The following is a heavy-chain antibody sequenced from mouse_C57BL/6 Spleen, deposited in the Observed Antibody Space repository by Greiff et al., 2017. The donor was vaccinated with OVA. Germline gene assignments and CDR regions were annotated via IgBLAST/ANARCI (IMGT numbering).Heavy chain of an antibody. CDR1: GFTFSDYY. J-gene: IGHJ1*03. CDR2: INYDGSST. V-gene: IGHV5-16*01. Sequence: EVKLMESEGGLVQPGSSMKLSCTASGFTFSDYYMAWVRQVPEKGLEWVANINYDGSSTYYLDSLKSRFIISRDNAKNNLYLQMSSLKSEDTATYYCAREVILRRYFDVWGTGTTVTVSS. CDR3: AREVILRRYFDV. D-gene: IGHD1-2*01.